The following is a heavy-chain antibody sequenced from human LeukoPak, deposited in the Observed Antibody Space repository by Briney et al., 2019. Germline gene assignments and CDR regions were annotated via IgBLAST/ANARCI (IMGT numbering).Heavy chain of an antibody. Sequence: SVKVSCKASGGTFSSYAISWVRQAPGQGLEWMGGIIPIFGTANYAQKFQGRVTITADESTSTAYMGLSSLRSEDTAVYYCARDENPLGYYYYGMDVWGQGTTVTVFS. CDR1: GGTFSSYA. CDR2: IIPIFGTA. V-gene: IGHV1-69*13. D-gene: IGHD3-16*01. CDR3: ARDENPLGYYYYGMDV. J-gene: IGHJ6*02.